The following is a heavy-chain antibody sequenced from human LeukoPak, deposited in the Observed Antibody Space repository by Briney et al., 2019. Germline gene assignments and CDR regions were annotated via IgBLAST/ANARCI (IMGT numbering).Heavy chain of an antibody. D-gene: IGHD4-17*01. Sequence: QAGGSLRLSCAASGFTFSSYSMNWVRQAPGKGLEWLSFISYSGNTIYYADSVKGRFTISRDNAKNSLYLQMNSLRGDDTAVYYCAAMTTVTSFFDYWGQGTLVTVSS. CDR3: AAMTTVTSFFDY. CDR2: ISYSGNTI. CDR1: GFTFSSYS. V-gene: IGHV3-48*04. J-gene: IGHJ4*02.